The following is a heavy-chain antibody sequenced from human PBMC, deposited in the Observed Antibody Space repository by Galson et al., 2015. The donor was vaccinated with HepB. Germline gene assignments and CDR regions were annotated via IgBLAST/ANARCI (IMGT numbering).Heavy chain of an antibody. V-gene: IGHV3-23*01. CDR1: GFTFSSYA. Sequence: SLRLSCAASGFTFSSYAMSWVRQAPGKGLEWVSAISGSGGSTYYADSVKGRFTISRDNSKNTLYLQMNSLRAEDTAVYYCAKSFSSRYGDYTRGPNEFIDYWGQGTLVTVSS. CDR3: AKSFSSRYGDYTRGPNEFIDY. CDR2: ISGSGGST. J-gene: IGHJ4*02. D-gene: IGHD4-17*01.